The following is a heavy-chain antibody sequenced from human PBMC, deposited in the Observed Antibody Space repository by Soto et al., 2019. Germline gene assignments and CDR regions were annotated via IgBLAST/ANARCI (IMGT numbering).Heavy chain of an antibody. CDR3: ARDPKVVAQRAYYFDY. V-gene: IGHV4-31*03. D-gene: IGHD2-15*01. CDR1: GGSISSGGYY. J-gene: IGHJ4*02. Sequence: PSETLSLTCTVSGGSISSGGYYWSWIRQHPGKGLEWIGYIYYSGSTYYNPSLKSRVTISVDTSKNQFSLKLSSVTAADTAVYYCARDPKVVAQRAYYFDYWGQGTLVTVS. CDR2: IYYSGST.